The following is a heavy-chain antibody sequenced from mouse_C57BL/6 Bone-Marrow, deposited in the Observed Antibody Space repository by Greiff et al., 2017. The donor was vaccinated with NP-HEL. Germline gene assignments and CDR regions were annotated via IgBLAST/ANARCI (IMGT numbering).Heavy chain of an antibody. CDR2: IDPETGGT. CDR1: GYTFTDYE. J-gene: IGHJ3*01. CDR3: TRDFRLAY. V-gene: IGHV1-15*01. Sequence: VKLMESGAELVRPGASVTLSCKASGYTFTDYEMHWVKQTPVHGLEWIGAIDPETGGTAYNQKFKGKAILTADKSSSTAYMELRSLTSEDSAVYYCTRDFRLAYWGQGTLVTVSA.